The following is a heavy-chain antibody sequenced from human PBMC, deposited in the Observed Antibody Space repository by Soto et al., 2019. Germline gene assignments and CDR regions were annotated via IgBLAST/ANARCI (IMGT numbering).Heavy chain of an antibody. Sequence: QVQLVQSGAEVKKPGSSVKVSCKASGGTFSSYAITWVRQAPGQGLEWMGGLIPIFGTANYAQKFQARVTITADESTSTAYMELSSLRSEDTAVYYCARDRGPSIGYYPYWFDPWGQGTLVTVSS. J-gene: IGHJ5*02. CDR2: LIPIFGTA. CDR1: GGTFSSYA. V-gene: IGHV1-69*12. CDR3: ARDRGPSIGYYPYWFDP. D-gene: IGHD3-22*01.